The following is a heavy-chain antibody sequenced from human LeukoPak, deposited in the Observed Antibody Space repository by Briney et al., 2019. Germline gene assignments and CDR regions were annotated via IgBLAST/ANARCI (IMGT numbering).Heavy chain of an antibody. V-gene: IGHV1-46*01. CDR3: ARRRIGDYYDSSASFDY. Sequence: GASVNFSCKASGYTFTSYYMHWVRQAPGQGLEWMGIINPSGGSTRYAQKFQGRVTMTRDTSTSTVYMELSSLRSEDTAVYYCARRRIGDYYDSSASFDYWGQGTLVTVS. J-gene: IGHJ4*02. CDR1: GYTFTSYY. CDR2: INPSGGST. D-gene: IGHD3-22*01.